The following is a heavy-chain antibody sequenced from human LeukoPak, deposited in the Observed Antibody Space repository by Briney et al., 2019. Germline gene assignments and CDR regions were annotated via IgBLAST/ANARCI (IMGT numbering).Heavy chain of an antibody. Sequence: GSLRLSCAASGFPFSSFAMHWVRQAPGKGLEYVSAFSSNGGSTYYANSVKNRFTISRDNSKNTLYLQMNSLRAEDTAVYYCARDREYYFDYWGQGTLVTVSS. CDR1: GFPFSSFA. CDR3: ARDREYYFDY. J-gene: IGHJ4*02. V-gene: IGHV3-64*01. CDR2: FSSNGGST.